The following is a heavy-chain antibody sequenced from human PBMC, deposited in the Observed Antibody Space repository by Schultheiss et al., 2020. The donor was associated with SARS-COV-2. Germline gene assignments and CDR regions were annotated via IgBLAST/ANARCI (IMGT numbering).Heavy chain of an antibody. CDR3: ASSRPYTAARLYYYYYYMDV. CDR2: INHSGST. J-gene: IGHJ6*03. CDR1: GGSFSGYY. V-gene: IGHV4-34*01. Sequence: SQTLSLTCAVYGGSFSGYYWSWIRQPPGKGLEWIGEINHSGSTNYNPSLKSRVTISVDTSKNQFSLKLSSVTAADTAVYYCASSRPYTAARLYYYYYYMDVWGKGTTVTVSS. D-gene: IGHD6-6*01.